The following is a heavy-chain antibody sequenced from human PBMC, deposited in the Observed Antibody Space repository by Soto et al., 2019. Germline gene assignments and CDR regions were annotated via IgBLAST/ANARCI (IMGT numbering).Heavy chain of an antibody. V-gene: IGHV3-7*03. J-gene: IGHJ5*02. CDR2: IKQDGSEK. CDR1: EFTFSNYW. D-gene: IGHD2-8*02. Sequence: PGGSLRLSCVASEFTFSNYWMSWVRQAPGKGLEWVANIKQDGSEKYYADSVKGRFTISRDNAKNSPSLQMNSLRAEDTAMYFCARDPGFCTGGACRWFDPWGRGTLVTVSS. CDR3: ARDPGFCTGGACRWFDP.